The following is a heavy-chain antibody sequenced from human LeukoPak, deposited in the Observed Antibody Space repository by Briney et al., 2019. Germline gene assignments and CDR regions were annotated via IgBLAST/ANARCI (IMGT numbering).Heavy chain of an antibody. CDR3: AKTYYDILTGYGGPYYMDV. J-gene: IGHJ6*03. Sequence: SETLSLTCTVFGGSMSSSTYYWGWIRQPPGKGLEWIGNSYYSGSTYYTPSLKSRVTISVDTSKNQFSLKLSSVTAADTAVYYCAKTYYDILTGYGGPYYMDVWGKGTTVTVSS. V-gene: IGHV4-39*07. CDR1: GGSMSSSTYY. D-gene: IGHD3-9*01. CDR2: SYYSGST.